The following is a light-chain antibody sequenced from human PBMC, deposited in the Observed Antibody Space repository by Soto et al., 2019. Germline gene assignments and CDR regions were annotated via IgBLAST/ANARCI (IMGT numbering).Light chain of an antibody. CDR2: KAS. Sequence: DIQMTQSPSTLSASVGDRVTITCRASQSISSWLAWYQQKPGQAPKLLMYKASSLESGVPSRFSGSGSGTEFTLTISSLQPDDFATYYCQQYESSSITFGQGTRLEIK. CDR3: QQYESSSIT. CDR1: QSISSW. J-gene: IGKJ5*01. V-gene: IGKV1-5*03.